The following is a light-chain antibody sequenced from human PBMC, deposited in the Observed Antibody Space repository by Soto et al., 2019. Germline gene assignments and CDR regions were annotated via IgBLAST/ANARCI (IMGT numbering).Light chain of an antibody. J-gene: IGLJ1*01. CDR1: SSDVGGYNY. CDR2: EVS. Sequence: QSVLTQPASVSGSPGQSITISCTGTSSDVGGYNYVSWYQQHPGKAPKLMIYEVSNRPSGVSNRFSGSKSGNSASLTISGLQAEDEADYYCSSYTTRSTPPYVFGTGTKVPVL. CDR3: SSYTTRSTPPYV. V-gene: IGLV2-14*03.